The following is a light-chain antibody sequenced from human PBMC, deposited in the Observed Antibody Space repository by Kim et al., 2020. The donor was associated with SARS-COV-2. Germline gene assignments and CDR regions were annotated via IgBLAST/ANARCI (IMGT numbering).Light chain of an antibody. CDR3: QVWDSSSLVEV. CDR2: MDD. V-gene: IGLV3-9*01. CDR1: NIGGKN. J-gene: IGLJ2*01. Sequence: SYELTQPLSVSVALGQTANITCGGNNIGGKNVNWYQQMSGQAPVLVIFMDDNRPSGIPERLSGSNSGNTATLTISRVQAGDEADYYCQVWDSSSLVEVFGGGTKLTVL.